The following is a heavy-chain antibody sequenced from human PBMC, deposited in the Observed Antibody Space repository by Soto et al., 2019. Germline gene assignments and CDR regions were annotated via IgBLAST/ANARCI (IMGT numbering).Heavy chain of an antibody. J-gene: IGHJ3*02. CDR1: GGSISSSSYY. V-gene: IGHV4-39*07. CDR2: IYYSGST. Sequence: SETLSLTCTVSGGSISSSSYYWGWIRQPPGKGLEWIGSIYYSGSTYYNPSLKSQVTISVDTSKNQFSLKLSSVTAADTAVYYCARGQTGDWAFDIWGQGTMVTVSS. D-gene: IGHD7-27*01. CDR3: ARGQTGDWAFDI.